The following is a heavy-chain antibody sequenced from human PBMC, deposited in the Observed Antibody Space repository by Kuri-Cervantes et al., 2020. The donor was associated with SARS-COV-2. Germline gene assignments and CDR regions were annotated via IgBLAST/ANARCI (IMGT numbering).Heavy chain of an antibody. CDR1: GFPLTSFP. J-gene: IGHJ6*02. CDR3: ARVERPVIGGRDYGLDV. CDR2: ISSDGNNL. Sequence: GGSLRLSCRALGFPLTSFPVYWVRQAPGKGLQWLAIISSDGNNLHYIDSVKGRFSLSRDNSMNTVFLQMDSLRMEDTGVYFCARVERPVIGGRDYGLDVWGQGTAVTVSS. D-gene: IGHD2/OR15-2a*01. V-gene: IGHV3-30*10.